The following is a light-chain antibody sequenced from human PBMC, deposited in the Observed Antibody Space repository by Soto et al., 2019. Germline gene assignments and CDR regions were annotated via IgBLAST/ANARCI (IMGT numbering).Light chain of an antibody. V-gene: IGLV2-11*01. CDR2: DVT. J-gene: IGLJ1*01. CDR3: CSFAGSPSHYV. CDR1: SSDVGAYNH. Sequence: QSVLTQPPSVSGSPGQSITTSCTGTSSDVGAYNHVSWYQQHPGKAPKLIIYDVTKRPSGVPDRFSGSKAGDTASLTISGLQAEDEADYYCCSFAGSPSHYVFGTGTKVTVL.